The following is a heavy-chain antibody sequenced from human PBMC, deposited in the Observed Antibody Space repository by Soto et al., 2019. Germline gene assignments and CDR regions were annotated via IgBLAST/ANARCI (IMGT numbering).Heavy chain of an antibody. J-gene: IGHJ4*02. V-gene: IGHV3-9*01. Sequence: EVQVVESGGGLVQPGRSLRLSCAASGFTYDDYAMHWVRQAPGKGLEWVSGISWNSGSVGYADSVQGRFTISRDNAKNSLYLQMNSLRPEDTALYYCVKGHGVKYYYQVSDWGQGTLVTVSS. CDR2: ISWNSGSV. D-gene: IGHD3-3*01. CDR1: GFTYDDYA. CDR3: VKGHGVKYYYQVSD.